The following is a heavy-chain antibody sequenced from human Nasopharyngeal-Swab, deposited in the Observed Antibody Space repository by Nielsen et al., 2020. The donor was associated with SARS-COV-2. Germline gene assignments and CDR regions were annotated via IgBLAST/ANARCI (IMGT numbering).Heavy chain of an antibody. J-gene: IGHJ6*02. V-gene: IGHV4-59*01. D-gene: IGHD3-3*01. CDR3: ARDRVTGFLGQVYYYYGMDA. Sequence: WIRQPPGKGLEWIGYIYYSGSTNYNPSLKSRVTISVDTSKNPFSLKLSSVTAADTAVYYCARDRVTGFLGQVYYYYGMDAWGQGTTVTVSS. CDR2: IYYSGST.